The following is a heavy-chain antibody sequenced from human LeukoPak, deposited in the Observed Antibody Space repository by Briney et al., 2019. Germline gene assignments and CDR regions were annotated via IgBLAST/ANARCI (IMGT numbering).Heavy chain of an antibody. CDR1: GFVFSNYW. CDR3: ARDVYYGSGSYSNDAFDI. J-gene: IGHJ3*02. D-gene: IGHD3-10*01. Sequence: GGSLRLSCAASGFVFSNYWMHWVRQGPGKGLVWVSRINSDGSSTSYADSVKGRFAISRDNAKNTLYLQMNSLRAEDMAVYYCARDVYYGSGSYSNDAFDIWGQGTMVTVSS. CDR2: INSDGSST. V-gene: IGHV3-74*01.